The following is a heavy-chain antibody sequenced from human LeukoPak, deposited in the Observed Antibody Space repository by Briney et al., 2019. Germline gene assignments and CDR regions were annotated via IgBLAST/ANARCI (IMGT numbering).Heavy chain of an antibody. CDR1: GYTFSDVY. D-gene: IGHD3-22*01. CDR3: VRGGDDSDLYFAY. J-gene: IGHJ4*02. V-gene: IGHV1-2*02. CDR2: INPQSGAT. Sequence: ASVKVSCKASGYTFSDVYIHWVRQAPRQGLEWMAWINPQSGATNYAQKFKGRITTTRDMSITTAYMELTTLRSDDTAVYYCVRGGDDSDLYFAYWGQGTLVTVSS.